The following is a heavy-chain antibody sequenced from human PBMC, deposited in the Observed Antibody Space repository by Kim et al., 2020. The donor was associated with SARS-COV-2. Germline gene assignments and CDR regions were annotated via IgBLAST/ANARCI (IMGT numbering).Heavy chain of an antibody. J-gene: IGHJ6*02. CDR1: GFTFGVYA. Sequence: GGSLRLSCAASGFTFGVYAMHWVRQAPGKGLEWVSGISWISAYIGYADSVKGRFTISRDNAKNSLYLQMNTLRAGDTALYYCAKVLRLGELHYYYGMDVWGQGTTVTVSS. V-gene: IGHV3-9*01. D-gene: IGHD3-16*01. CDR3: AKVLRLGELHYYYGMDV. CDR2: ISWISAYI.